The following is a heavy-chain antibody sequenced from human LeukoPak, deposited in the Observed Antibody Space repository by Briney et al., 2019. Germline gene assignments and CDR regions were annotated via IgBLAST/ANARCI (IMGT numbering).Heavy chain of an antibody. V-gene: IGHV1-69*01. CDR2: IIPIFGTA. CDR3: ARGDSSSWYPYYFDY. D-gene: IGHD6-13*01. CDR1: GGTFSSYA. J-gene: IGHJ4*02. Sequence: SVKVSCKASGGTFSSYAISWVRQAPGQGLEWMGGIIPIFGTANYAQKFQGRVTITADESTSTAYMELSSLRSEDTAVYYCARGDSSSWYPYYFDYWGQGTLVTVSS.